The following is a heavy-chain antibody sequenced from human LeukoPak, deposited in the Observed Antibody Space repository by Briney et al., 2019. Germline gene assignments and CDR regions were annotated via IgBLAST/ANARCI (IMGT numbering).Heavy chain of an antibody. J-gene: IGHJ6*02. CDR2: IKQDGSEK. V-gene: IGHV3-7*03. Sequence: QSGGSLRLSCAASGFTLSSYWMTWVRQAPGKGLEWVANIKQDGSEKYYVDSVKGRFTISRDNAKNSLYLQMNSLRVEDTAVYYCARRNAMDVWGQGTTVIVFS. CDR3: ARRNAMDV. CDR1: GFTLSSYW.